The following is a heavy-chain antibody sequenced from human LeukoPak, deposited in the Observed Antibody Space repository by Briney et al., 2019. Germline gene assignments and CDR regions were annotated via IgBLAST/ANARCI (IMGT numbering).Heavy chain of an antibody. J-gene: IGHJ6*04. Sequence: HPGRSLRLSCAASGFTFSSYAMHWVRQAPGKGLEWVTIISYDASNKYYADSVKGRFTISRDNSKNTLYLQLDSLRPEDTAVYYCAKSRLVAVVAAYMDVWGKGTTVTVSS. V-gene: IGHV3-30*18. CDR3: AKSRLVAVVAAYMDV. D-gene: IGHD2-15*01. CDR2: ISYDASNK. CDR1: GFTFSSYA.